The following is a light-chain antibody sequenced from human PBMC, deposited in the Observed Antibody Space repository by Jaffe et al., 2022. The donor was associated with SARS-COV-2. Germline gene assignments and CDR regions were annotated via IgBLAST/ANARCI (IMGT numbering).Light chain of an antibody. CDR3: ATWDGSLNGWV. J-gene: IGLJ3*02. V-gene: IGLV1-44*01. CDR1: SSNIGSNT. CDR2: SNN. Sequence: QSVLTQPPSASGTPGQRVTISCSGSSSNIGSNTVNWYQQVPGTAPKLLIYSNNQRPSGVPDRFSASKSGTSASLAISGLQSEDEADYYCATWDGSLNGWVFGGGTKLTVL.